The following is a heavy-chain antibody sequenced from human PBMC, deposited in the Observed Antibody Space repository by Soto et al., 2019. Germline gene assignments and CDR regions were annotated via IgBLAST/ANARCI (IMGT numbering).Heavy chain of an antibody. CDR2: IYSCGST. CDR3: ASHRRNWFVP. Sequence: SDTLSLTCTVSGGAISSYYWSWIQQHAGKGLELILYIYSCGSTNYNPPLPSRVPISVDTSNTPFSLTLSSVTDAATAVYYCASHRRNWFVPWGQGTLVTVSS. V-gene: IGHV4-59*07. CDR1: GGAISSYY. J-gene: IGHJ5*02. D-gene: IGHD3-22*01.